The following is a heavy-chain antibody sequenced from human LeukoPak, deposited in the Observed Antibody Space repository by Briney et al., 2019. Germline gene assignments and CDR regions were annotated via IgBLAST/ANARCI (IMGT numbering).Heavy chain of an antibody. Sequence: PGRSLRLSCAASGFTFSSYGMHWVRQAPGKGLEWVAVISYDGSNKYYADSVKGRFTISRDNSKNTLYLQMNSLRAEDTAVYYCAKGQAQDATLYYYYYGMDVWGKGTTVTVSS. J-gene: IGHJ6*04. D-gene: IGHD2-15*01. V-gene: IGHV3-30*18. CDR3: AKGQAQDATLYYYYYGMDV. CDR1: GFTFSSYG. CDR2: ISYDGSNK.